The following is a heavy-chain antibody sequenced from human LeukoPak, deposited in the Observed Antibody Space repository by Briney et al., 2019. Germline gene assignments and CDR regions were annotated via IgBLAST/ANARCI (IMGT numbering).Heavy chain of an antibody. J-gene: IGHJ4*02. CDR2: ISNDGSET. CDR1: GFVFSRYG. D-gene: IGHD4-17*01. CDR3: AKSWDTVTRGRTYFDY. Sequence: GGSLRLSCVASGFVFSRYGMHWVRQAPGKGLEWVAIISNDGSETYYVDSVKGRFTISRDNSKNMLYLQINSLRVEDTAVYYCAKSWDTVTRGRTYFDYWGQGTLVIASS. V-gene: IGHV3-30*18.